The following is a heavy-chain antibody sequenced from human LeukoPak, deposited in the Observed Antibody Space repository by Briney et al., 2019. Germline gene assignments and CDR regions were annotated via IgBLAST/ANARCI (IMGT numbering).Heavy chain of an antibody. CDR2: INPNSGGT. CDR3: ARGLADGYSYGNNYYYYYYMDV. D-gene: IGHD5-18*01. CDR1: GYTFTGYY. Sequence: ASVKVSCKASGYTFTGYYMHWVRQAPGQGLEWMGWINPNSGGTNYAQKFQGRLTMTRETSISTAYMELSRLRSDDTAVYYCARGLADGYSYGNNYYYYYYMDVWGKGTTVTISS. J-gene: IGHJ6*03. V-gene: IGHV1-2*02.